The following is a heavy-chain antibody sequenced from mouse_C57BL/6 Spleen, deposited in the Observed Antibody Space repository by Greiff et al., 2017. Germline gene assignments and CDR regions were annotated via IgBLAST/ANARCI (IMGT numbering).Heavy chain of an antibody. Sequence: EVKLMESGGGLVKPGGSLKLSCAASGFTFSDYGMHWVRQAPEKGLEWVAYISSGSSTIYYADTVKGRFTISGDNAKNTLFLQMTSLRSEDTAMYYCASTGFDYWGQGTTLTVSS. CDR2: ISSGSSTI. D-gene: IGHD1-1*01. CDR1: GFTFSDYG. J-gene: IGHJ2*01. V-gene: IGHV5-17*01. CDR3: ASTGFDY.